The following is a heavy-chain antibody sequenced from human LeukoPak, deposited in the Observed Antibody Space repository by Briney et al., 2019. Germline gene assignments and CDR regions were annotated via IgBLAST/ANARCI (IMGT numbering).Heavy chain of an antibody. CDR2: ISSSGSTI. CDR1: GFTFSDYY. Sequence: GGSLRLSCAASGFTFSDYYMSWIRQAPGKGLEWVSYISSSGSTIYYADSVKGRFTISRDNAKNSLYLQMNSLRAEDTAVYYCARGTWGYFDWLLNEGTFYFDYWGQGTLVTVSS. CDR3: ARGTWGYFDWLLNEGTFYFDY. J-gene: IGHJ4*02. V-gene: IGHV3-11*01. D-gene: IGHD3-9*01.